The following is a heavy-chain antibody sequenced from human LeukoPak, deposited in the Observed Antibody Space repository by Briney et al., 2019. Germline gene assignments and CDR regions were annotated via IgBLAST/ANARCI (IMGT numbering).Heavy chain of an antibody. CDR3: AREKVTTDNYYYMDV. J-gene: IGHJ6*03. V-gene: IGHV3-20*04. CDR2: INWNGDST. D-gene: IGHD4-11*01. CDR1: GLTFDDHG. Sequence: GGSLRLSCAASGLTFDDHGMSWVRQAPGKGLQWVPAINWNGDSTSYADSVKGRFTISRDNAKNSLYLQMNSLRAEDTALYYCAREKVTTDNYYYMDVWGKGTTVTVSS.